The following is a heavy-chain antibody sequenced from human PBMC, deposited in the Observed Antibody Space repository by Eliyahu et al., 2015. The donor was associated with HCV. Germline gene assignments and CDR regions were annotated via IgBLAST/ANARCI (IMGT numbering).Heavy chain of an antibody. D-gene: IGHD3-22*01. CDR1: GFTFSSYA. J-gene: IGHJ3*02. V-gene: IGHV3-23*01. Sequence: EVQLLESGGGLVQPGGSLRLSCAASGFTFSSYAMSWVRQAPGKGLEWVSAISGSGGSTYYADSVKGRFTISRDNSKNTLYLQMNSLRAEDTAVYYCAKGDYYDSSGHDAFDIWGQGTMVTVSS. CDR2: ISGSGGST. CDR3: AKGDYYDSSGHDAFDI.